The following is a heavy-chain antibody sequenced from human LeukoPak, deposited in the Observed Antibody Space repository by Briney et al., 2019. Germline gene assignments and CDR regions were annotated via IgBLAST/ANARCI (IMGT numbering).Heavy chain of an antibody. D-gene: IGHD3-22*01. Sequence: GGSLGLSCAASGFTFSSYGMSWVRQAPGKGLEWVSAISGSGGSTYYADSVKGRFTISRDNSKNTLYLQMNSLRAEDTAVYYCAKDPDYYDSSGHFDYWGQGTLVTVSS. CDR2: ISGSGGST. V-gene: IGHV3-23*01. CDR3: AKDPDYYDSSGHFDY. J-gene: IGHJ4*02. CDR1: GFTFSSYG.